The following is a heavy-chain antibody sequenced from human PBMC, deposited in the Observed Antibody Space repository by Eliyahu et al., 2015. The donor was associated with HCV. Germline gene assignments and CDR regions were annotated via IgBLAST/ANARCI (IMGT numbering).Heavy chain of an antibody. CDR3: ARPSADNNALSKPFDY. J-gene: IGHJ4*02. CDR2: ITPIFGTA. V-gene: IGHV1-69*01. D-gene: IGHD1-14*01. CDR1: GGTFSXYA. Sequence: QVQLVQSGAEVKKPGSSVKVSCKASGGTFSXYAFSWVRRAPGQGLEWMGGITPIFGTANYAQKFQGRVTITADESTSTVYMDLSSLRSDDTAVYYCARPSADNNALSKPFDYWGQGTLVTVSS.